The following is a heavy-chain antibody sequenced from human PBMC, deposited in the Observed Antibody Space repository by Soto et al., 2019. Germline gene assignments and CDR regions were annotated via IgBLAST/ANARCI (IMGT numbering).Heavy chain of an antibody. CDR3: ARDNPLDN. CDR1: GYSFTIYG. V-gene: IGHV1-18*01. Sequence: ASVKVSCKASGYSFTIYGISWVRQAPGQGFEWMGWISAYNGNTNYAQKFQGRVTMTTDTSTSTVYMELRSLRSDDTAVYYCARDNPLDNWGQGTLVTVSS. J-gene: IGHJ4*02. CDR2: ISAYNGNT.